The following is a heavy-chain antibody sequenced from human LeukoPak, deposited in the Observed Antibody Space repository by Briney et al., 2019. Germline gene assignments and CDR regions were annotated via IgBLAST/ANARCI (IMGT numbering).Heavy chain of an antibody. J-gene: IGHJ3*01. CDR3: AREVHYYDGSGYSSLEGRH. Sequence: GSSVKVSCKASGGTFSSYAISWVRQAPGQGLEWMGRIIPILGIANYAQKFQGRVTITADKSTSTAYMELSSLRSEDTAVYYCAREVHYYDGSGYSSLEGRHWGQGTMVTVSS. V-gene: IGHV1-69*04. CDR2: IIPILGIA. D-gene: IGHD3-22*01. CDR1: GGTFSSYA.